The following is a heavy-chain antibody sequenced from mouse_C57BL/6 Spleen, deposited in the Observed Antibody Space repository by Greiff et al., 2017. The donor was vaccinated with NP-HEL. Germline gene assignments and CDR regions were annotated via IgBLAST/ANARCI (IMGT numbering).Heavy chain of an antibody. V-gene: IGHV5-6*01. J-gene: IGHJ2*01. CDR1: GFTFSSYG. CDR2: ISSGGSYT. Sequence: EVKLMESGGDLVKPGGSLKLSCAASGFTFSSYGMSWVRQTPDKRLEWVATISSGGSYTDYPDSVKGRFTISRDNAKNTLYLQMSSMKSEDTAMYYCARHTGTDFDYWGQGTTLTVSS. D-gene: IGHD4-1*01. CDR3: ARHTGTDFDY.